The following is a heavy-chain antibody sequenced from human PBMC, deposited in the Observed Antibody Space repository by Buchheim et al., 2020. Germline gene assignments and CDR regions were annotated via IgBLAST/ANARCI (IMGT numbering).Heavy chain of an antibody. Sequence: EVQLVESGGGLVKPGGSLRLSCAASGFTFSNAWMSWVRQAPGKGLEWVGRIKSKTDGGTTDYAAPVKGRFTISRDNAKNSLSLQMNSLRAEDTAVYYCARDRGFYDTTGASDYWGQGT. D-gene: IGHD3-22*01. CDR2: IKSKTDGGTT. V-gene: IGHV3-15*01. CDR1: GFTFSNAW. CDR3: ARDRGFYDTTGASDY. J-gene: IGHJ4*02.